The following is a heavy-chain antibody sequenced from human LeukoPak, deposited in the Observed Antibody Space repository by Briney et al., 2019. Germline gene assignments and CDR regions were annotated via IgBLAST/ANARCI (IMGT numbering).Heavy chain of an antibody. CDR2: IWYDGSNK. CDR3: AVVRGVIRKNWFDP. J-gene: IGHJ5*02. V-gene: IGHV3-33*01. D-gene: IGHD3-10*01. Sequence: GGSLRPSCAASGFTFTSYGMHWVRQAPGKGLEWVAVIWYDGSNKYYADSVKGRFTISRDNSKNTLYPQMNSLRAEDTAVYYCAVVRGVIRKNWFDPWGQGTLVTVSS. CDR1: GFTFTSYG.